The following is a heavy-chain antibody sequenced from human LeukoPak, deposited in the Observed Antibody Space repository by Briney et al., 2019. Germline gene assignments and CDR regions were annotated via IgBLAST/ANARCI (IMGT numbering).Heavy chain of an antibody. CDR3: ARGYDFWSGYYMAYYYGSGSYYPYYFDY. D-gene: IGHD3-10*01. J-gene: IGHJ4*02. V-gene: IGHV3-11*01. CDR2: ISSSGSTI. Sequence: PGGSLRLSCAASGFTFSDYYMSWIRQAPGKGLEWVSYISSSGSTIYYADSVKGRFTISRDNAKNSLYLQMNSLRAEDTAVYYCARGYDFWSGYYMAYYYGSGSYYPYYFDYWGQGTLVTVSS. CDR1: GFTFSDYY.